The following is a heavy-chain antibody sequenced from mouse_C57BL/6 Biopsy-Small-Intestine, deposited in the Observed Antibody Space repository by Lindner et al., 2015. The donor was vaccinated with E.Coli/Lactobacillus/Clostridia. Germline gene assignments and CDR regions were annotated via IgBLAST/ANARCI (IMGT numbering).Heavy chain of an antibody. CDR3: ARSRNWDAAMDY. D-gene: IGHD4-1*01. CDR2: FHPYNDDA. J-gene: IGHJ4*01. V-gene: IGHV1-47*01. CDR1: GYTFTTYP. Sequence: VQLQESGAELVKPGASVKMSCKASGYTFTTYPIEWMRQNHGKSLEWVGNFHPYNDDAKYNEKFKGKATLTVEKSSSTVYLELSRLTSDDSAVYYCARSRNWDAAMDYWGQGTSVTVSS.